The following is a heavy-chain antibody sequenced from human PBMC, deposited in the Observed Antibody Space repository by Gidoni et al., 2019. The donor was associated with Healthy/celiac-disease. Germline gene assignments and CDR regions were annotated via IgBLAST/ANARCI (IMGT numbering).Heavy chain of an antibody. CDR3: ARGGDWSFDY. V-gene: IGHV3-13*01. CDR2: IGTAGDT. D-gene: IGHD2-21*02. J-gene: IGHJ4*02. Sequence: EVQLVESGGGSVQPGGSLRLSCAASGFTFRSYDMRWVRQATGKVLEWVSAIGTAGDTYYPGSVTGRFTISRENAKNSLYLQMNSLRAGDTAVYYCARGGDWSFDYWGQGTLVTVSS. CDR1: GFTFRSYD.